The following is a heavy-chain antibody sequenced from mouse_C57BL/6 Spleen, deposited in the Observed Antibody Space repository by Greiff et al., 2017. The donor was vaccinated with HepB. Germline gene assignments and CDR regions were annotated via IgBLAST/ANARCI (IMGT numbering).Heavy chain of an antibody. J-gene: IGHJ3*01. D-gene: IGHD2-4*01. V-gene: IGHV1-50*01. CDR1: GYTFTSYW. CDR3: ARRYYDYDGAGFAY. Sequence: QVQLQQPGAELVKPGASVKLSCKASGYTFTSYWMQWVKQRPGQGLEWIGEIDPSDSYTNYNQKFKGKATLTVDTSSSTAYMQLSSLTSEDSAVYYCARRYYDYDGAGFAYWGQGTLVTVSA. CDR2: IDPSDSYT.